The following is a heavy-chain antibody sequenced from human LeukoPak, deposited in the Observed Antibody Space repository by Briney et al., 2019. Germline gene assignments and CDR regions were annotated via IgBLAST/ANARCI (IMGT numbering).Heavy chain of an antibody. J-gene: IGHJ6*03. CDR3: ARGYDFWSGYYTPESHYYYYYYMDV. D-gene: IGHD3-3*01. CDR2: IYYSGST. V-gene: IGHV4-59*01. Sequence: PSETLSLTCTVSGGSISSYYWSWIRQPPGKGLEWVGYIYYSGSTNYNPSLKSRVTISVDTSKNQFSLKLSSVTAADTAVYYCARGYDFWSGYYTPESHYYYYYYMDVWGKGTTVTVSS. CDR1: GGSISSYY.